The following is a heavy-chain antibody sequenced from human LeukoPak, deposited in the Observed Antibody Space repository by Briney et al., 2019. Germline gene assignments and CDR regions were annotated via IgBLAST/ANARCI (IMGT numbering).Heavy chain of an antibody. J-gene: IGHJ4*02. CDR3: ARGRGSGWYIDY. Sequence: KPSETLSLTCTVSGGSISSGDYYWSWIRQPPGKGLEWIGYIYYSGSTYYNPSPKSRVTISVDTSKNQFSLKLSSVTAADTAVYYCARGRGSGWYIDYWGQGTLVTVSS. CDR1: GGSISSGDYY. V-gene: IGHV4-30-4*01. CDR2: IYYSGST. D-gene: IGHD6-19*01.